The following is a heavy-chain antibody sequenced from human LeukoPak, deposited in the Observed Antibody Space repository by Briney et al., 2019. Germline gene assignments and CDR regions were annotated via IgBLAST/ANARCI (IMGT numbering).Heavy chain of an antibody. CDR3: ASYGDANDAFDI. D-gene: IGHD4-17*01. Sequence: GGSLRLSXEASGFTFSSYSMNWVRQAPGKGLEWVSAISSSSRYIFYADSVKGRFTISRDNANVLYLQMNSLRAEDTAVYYCASYGDANDAFDIWGQGTMVTVSS. CDR2: ISSSSRYI. CDR1: GFTFSSYS. J-gene: IGHJ3*02. V-gene: IGHV3-21*06.